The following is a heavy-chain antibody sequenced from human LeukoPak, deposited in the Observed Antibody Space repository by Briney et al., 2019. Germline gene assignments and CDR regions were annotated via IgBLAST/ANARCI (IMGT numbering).Heavy chain of an antibody. CDR2: MNPNSGNT. CDR3: ARGYYYDSSGPPRY. V-gene: IGHV1-8*01. CDR1: GYTFTSYD. D-gene: IGHD3-22*01. Sequence: ASVKVSCKASGYTFTSYDINWVRQATGQGLEWMGWMNPNSGNTGYAQKFQGRVTMARNTSISTAYMELSSLRSEDTAVYYCARGYYYDSSGPPRYWGQGTLVTVSS. J-gene: IGHJ4*02.